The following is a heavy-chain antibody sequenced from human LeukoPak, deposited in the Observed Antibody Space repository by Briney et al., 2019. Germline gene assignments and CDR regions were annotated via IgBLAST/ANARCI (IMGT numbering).Heavy chain of an antibody. J-gene: IGHJ5*02. CDR1: GYTFTSYG. Sequence: ASVKVSCKASGYTFTSYGISWVRQAPGQGLEWMGWISAYNGNTNYAQKLQGRVTMTTDTSTSTAYMELRSLRSDDTAVYYCARLRRYCSSTSCSLHWFDPWGQGTLVIVSS. D-gene: IGHD2-2*01. V-gene: IGHV1-18*01. CDR3: ARLRRYCSSTSCSLHWFDP. CDR2: ISAYNGNT.